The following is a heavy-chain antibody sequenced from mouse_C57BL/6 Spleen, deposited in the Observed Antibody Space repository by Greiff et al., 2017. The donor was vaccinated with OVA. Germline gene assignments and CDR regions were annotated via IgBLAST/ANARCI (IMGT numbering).Heavy chain of an antibody. V-gene: IGHV5-6*02. D-gene: IGHD3-1*01. J-gene: IGHJ2*01. CDR3: ARHGLTFDY. CDR1: GFTFSSYG. Sequence: DVMLVESGGDLVKPGGSLKLSCAASGFTFSSYGMSWVRQTPDKRLEWVATISSGGSYTYYPDSVKGRFTISRDNAKNTLYLQMSSLKSEDTAMYYCARHGLTFDYWGQGTTLTVSS. CDR2: ISSGGSYT.